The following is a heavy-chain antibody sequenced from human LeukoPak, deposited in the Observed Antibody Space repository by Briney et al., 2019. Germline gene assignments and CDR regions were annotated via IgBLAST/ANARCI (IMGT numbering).Heavy chain of an antibody. J-gene: IGHJ4*02. CDR2: FDPEDGET. CDR3: ATDPVGASTFDY. Sequence: ASVKVSCKVSGYTLTELSMHWVRQAPGKGLEWMGGFDPEDGETIYAQKFQGRVTMTEDTPTDTAYMELSSLRSEDTAVYYCATDPVGASTFDYWGQGTLVTVSS. CDR1: GYTLTELS. D-gene: IGHD1-26*01. V-gene: IGHV1-24*01.